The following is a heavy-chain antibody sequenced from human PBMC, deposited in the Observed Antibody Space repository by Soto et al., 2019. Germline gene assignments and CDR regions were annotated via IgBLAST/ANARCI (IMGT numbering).Heavy chain of an antibody. V-gene: IGHV4-34*01. D-gene: IGHD6-19*01. CDR1: GGSFSGYY. CDR3: ARVGSSGWSPDY. Sequence: SETLSLTCAVYGGSFSGYYWSWIRQPPGKGLEWIGEINHSGSTNYNPSLKSRVTLSVDTSKNQFSLRLSSVTAADTAVYYCARVGSSGWSPDYWGQGTLVTVSS. J-gene: IGHJ4*02. CDR2: INHSGST.